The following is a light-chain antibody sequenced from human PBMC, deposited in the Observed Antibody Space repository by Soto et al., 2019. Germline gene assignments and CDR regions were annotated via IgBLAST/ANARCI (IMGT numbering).Light chain of an antibody. CDR2: PAS. CDR3: QQYYSYPPWT. V-gene: IGKV1-8*01. J-gene: IGKJ1*01. CDR1: QGISSY. Sequence: AIRMTQSPSSLSASTGDRVTITCRASQGISSYLAWYQQKPGKAPKLLIYPASTLQSGVPSRFNGSGSGTAFTLTISFPQSEDFSSYCGQQYYSYPPWTFGQGTQVEIK.